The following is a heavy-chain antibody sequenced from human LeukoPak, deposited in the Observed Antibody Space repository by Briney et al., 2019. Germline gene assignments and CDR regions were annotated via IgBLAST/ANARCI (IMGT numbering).Heavy chain of an antibody. J-gene: IGHJ4*02. V-gene: IGHV3-30*04. CDR2: ISYDGSNK. CDR3: VRFEAAAGFFDY. D-gene: IGHD6-13*01. CDR1: GFTFSSYA. Sequence: GGSLRLSCAASGFTFSSYAMHWVRQAPGKGLEWVAVISYDGSNKYYADSVKGRFTISRDNSKNTLYLQMNSLRAEDTAVYYCVRFEAAAGFFDYWGQGTLVTVSS.